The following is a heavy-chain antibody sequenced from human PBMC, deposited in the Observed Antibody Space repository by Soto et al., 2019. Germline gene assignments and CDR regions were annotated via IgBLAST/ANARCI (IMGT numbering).Heavy chain of an antibody. V-gene: IGHV4-59*13. Sequence: SETLSLTCTVSGGSISSYYWSWIREPPGKGLEWIGYIYYSGSTNYNPSLNSRVTISVDTSKNRFSLNLSSVTAADTAVYDCARVPDTAMVKGVTGDYCYYYRMDVWGQGTTVTVSS. CDR2: IYYSGST. D-gene: IGHD5-18*01. CDR3: ARVPDTAMVKGVTGDYCYYYRMDV. J-gene: IGHJ6*02. CDR1: GGSISSYY.